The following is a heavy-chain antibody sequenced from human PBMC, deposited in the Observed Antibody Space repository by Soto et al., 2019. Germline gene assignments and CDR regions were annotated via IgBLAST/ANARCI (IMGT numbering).Heavy chain of an antibody. D-gene: IGHD6-13*01. Sequence: SETLSLTCAVSGDSISSSEWWSWVRQPPGKGLEWLGEIYHSGSTNYNPSLKSRVTLSVDESKNQFSLNLSSMTAADTAVYYCARLSTWSNFDYWGQGMMVTVSS. J-gene: IGHJ4*02. CDR1: GDSISSSEW. V-gene: IGHV4-4*02. CDR3: ARLSTWSNFDY. CDR2: IYHSGST.